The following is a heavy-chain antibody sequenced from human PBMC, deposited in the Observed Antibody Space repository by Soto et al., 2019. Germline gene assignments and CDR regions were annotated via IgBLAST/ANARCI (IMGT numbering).Heavy chain of an antibody. V-gene: IGHV4-61*01. J-gene: IGHJ5*02. CDR1: GGSTRSGNYY. CDR2: IYYSGST. Sequence: SETLSLTCTVSGGSTRSGNYYWSWIRQFPEKGLEWIGYIYYSGSTNYNPSLKSRVTISVDTSKNQFSLKLSSVTAADTAVYYCARGSGGYCSGGSCLKFDPWGQGTLVTVS. CDR3: ARGSGGYCSGGSCLKFDP. D-gene: IGHD2-15*01.